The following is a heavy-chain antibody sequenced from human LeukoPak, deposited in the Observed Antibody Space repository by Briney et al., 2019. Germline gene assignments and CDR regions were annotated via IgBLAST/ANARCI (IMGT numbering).Heavy chain of an antibody. CDR3: AKDLWYAAYYFDF. V-gene: IGHV3-9*01. CDR2: ISWNSGNI. Sequence: GGSLRLSCAASGFTFNDYAMHWVRQAPGQGLEWVSGISWNSGNIGYADSVKGRFTISRDNAKNSLYLQMNSLRTEDTALYYCAKDLWYAAYYFDFWGQGTLVTVSS. CDR1: GFTFNDYA. D-gene: IGHD3-10*01. J-gene: IGHJ4*02.